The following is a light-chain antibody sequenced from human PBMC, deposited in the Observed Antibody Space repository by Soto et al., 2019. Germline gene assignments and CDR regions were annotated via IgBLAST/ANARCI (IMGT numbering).Light chain of an antibody. CDR3: QQSYSTLWT. Sequence: DIPMTQSPSSLSASVGDRVTITCRASQSISSYLNWYQQKPGKAPKLLIYAASSLQSGVPSRFSGSGSGTDFTLTISSLQPVDFATYYCQQSYSTLWTFGQGTKVEIK. J-gene: IGKJ1*01. V-gene: IGKV1-39*01. CDR1: QSISSY. CDR2: AAS.